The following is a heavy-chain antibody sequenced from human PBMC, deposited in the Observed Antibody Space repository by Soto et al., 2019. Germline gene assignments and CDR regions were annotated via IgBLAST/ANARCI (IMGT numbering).Heavy chain of an antibody. Sequence: QVQLQESGPGLVKPSQTLSLTCTVSGASISSVDHYWSWIRQPPGKGLEWIGYIYYSGRADHNPSLKSRVAISIDTSKNRFSLRLSSVTAADTAVYYCPRVGGNEDFDTWGQGTLVTVSS. V-gene: IGHV4-30-4*01. CDR2: IYYSGRA. CDR1: GASISSVDHY. J-gene: IGHJ4*02. D-gene: IGHD2-15*01. CDR3: PRVGGNEDFDT.